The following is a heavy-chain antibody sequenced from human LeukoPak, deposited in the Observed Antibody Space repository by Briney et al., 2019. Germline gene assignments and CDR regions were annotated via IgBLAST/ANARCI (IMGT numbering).Heavy chain of an antibody. D-gene: IGHD2-2*01. CDR3: ARGFCTDTSCFNDY. CDR1: GFTFSSYA. CDR2: ISYDGSNK. Sequence: PGGSLRLSCAASGFTFSSYAFHCVRQAPGKGLEWVAAISYDGSNKYHADSVKGRFTISRDTSKNTLFLQMNSLRAEDTALYYCARGFCTDTSCFNDYWGQGTLVTVSS. J-gene: IGHJ4*02. V-gene: IGHV3-30-3*01.